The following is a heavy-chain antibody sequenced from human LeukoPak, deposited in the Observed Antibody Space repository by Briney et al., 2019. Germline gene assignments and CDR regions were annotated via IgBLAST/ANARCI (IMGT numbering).Heavy chain of an antibody. CDR1: GGTFSSYA. V-gene: IGHV1-69*05. CDR3: ARVGIAAPGYYFDY. CDR2: IIPMSSTA. J-gene: IGHJ4*02. Sequence: GTSVKVSCKASGGTFSSYAFSWVRQAPGQGLEWMGGIIPMSSTANYAQKFQGRVTMTTDESTSTAYMELRSLRSEDTAVYYCARVGIAAPGYYFDYWGQGTLVTVSS. D-gene: IGHD6-13*01.